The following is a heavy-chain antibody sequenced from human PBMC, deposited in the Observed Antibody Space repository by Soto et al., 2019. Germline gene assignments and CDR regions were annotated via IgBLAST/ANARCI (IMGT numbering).Heavy chain of an antibody. J-gene: IGHJ6*02. CDR3: AREGARLWFGELQSDYYYYGMDV. V-gene: IGHV6-1*01. CDR1: GDSVSSNSAA. Sequence: SQTLSLTCAIPGDSVSSNSAAWNWIRQSPSRGLEWLGRTYYRSKWYNDYAVSVKSRITINPDTSKNQFSLQLNSVTPEDTAVYYCAREGARLWFGELQSDYYYYGMDVWGQGTTVTVSS. CDR2: TYYRSKWYN. D-gene: IGHD3-10*01.